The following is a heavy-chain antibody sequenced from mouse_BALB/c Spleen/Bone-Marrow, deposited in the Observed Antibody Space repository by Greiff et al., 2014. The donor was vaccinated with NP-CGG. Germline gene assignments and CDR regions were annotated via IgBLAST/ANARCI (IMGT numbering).Heavy chain of an antibody. Sequence: VKLMESGAELVRPGASVKLSCKTSGYIFTSYWIHWIKQRSGQGLEWIARIYPGTDSTYYNEEFKGKATLTADKSSNTAYMQLGSLKSEDSAVYFCARTSNPAMDYWGQGTSVTVSS. CDR3: ARTSNPAMDY. V-gene: IGHV1-76*01. D-gene: IGHD2-5*01. J-gene: IGHJ4*01. CDR1: GYIFTSYW. CDR2: IYPGTDST.